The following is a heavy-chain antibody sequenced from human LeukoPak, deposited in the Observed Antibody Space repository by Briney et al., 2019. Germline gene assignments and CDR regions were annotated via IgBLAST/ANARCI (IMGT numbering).Heavy chain of an antibody. CDR3: ARQLPGPNNWFDP. CDR2: IYYSGST. D-gene: IGHD2-21*01. Sequence: SETLSLTCTVSGGSISSYCWSWIRQPPGKGLEWIGYIYYSGSTNYNPSLKSRVTISVDTSKNQFSLKLSSVTAADTAVYYCARQLPGPNNWFDPWGQGTLVTVSS. CDR1: GGSISSYC. V-gene: IGHV4-59*08. J-gene: IGHJ5*02.